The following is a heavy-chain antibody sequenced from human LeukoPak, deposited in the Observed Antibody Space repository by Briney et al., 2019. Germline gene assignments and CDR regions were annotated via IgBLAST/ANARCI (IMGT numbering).Heavy chain of an antibody. Sequence: GGSLRLSCAASGFTFSSYWMNWVRQAPGKGLEWVANIKQDGSGKYYADSVKGRFTISRDNSKNTLYLQMNSLRAEDTAVYYCASLAGRGYNWNDEPVDYWGQGTLVTVSS. V-gene: IGHV3-7*01. CDR2: IKQDGSGK. CDR3: ASLAGRGYNWNDEPVDY. CDR1: GFTFSSYW. D-gene: IGHD1-20*01. J-gene: IGHJ4*02.